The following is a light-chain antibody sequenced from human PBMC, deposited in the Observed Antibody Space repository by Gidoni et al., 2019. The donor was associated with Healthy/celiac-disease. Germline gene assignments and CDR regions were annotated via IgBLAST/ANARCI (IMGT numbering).Light chain of an antibody. CDR1: QRVSSN. CDR3: QQYNNWPPT. J-gene: IGKJ4*01. CDR2: GAS. V-gene: IGKV3-15*01. Sequence: EIVMTQSPATLSVSPGERATLSCRASQRVSSNLAWYQQKPGQAPRLLIDGASTRATGIPARFSGSGSGTEFTLTISSLQSEDFAGYYCQQYNNWPPTFGGGTKVEIK.